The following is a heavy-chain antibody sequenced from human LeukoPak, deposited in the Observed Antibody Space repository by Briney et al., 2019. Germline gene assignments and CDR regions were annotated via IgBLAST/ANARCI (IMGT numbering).Heavy chain of an antibody. CDR1: GGSISSSSYY. CDR2: IYYSGST. D-gene: IGHD4-23*01. J-gene: IGHJ4*02. CDR3: ASLTVGNADY. Sequence: SETLSLTCTVSGGSISSSSYYWGWIRQPPGKGLEWIGYIYYSGSTYYNPSLKSRVTISVDTSKNQFSLKLSSVTAADTAVYYCASLTVGNADYWGQGTLVTVSS. V-gene: IGHV4-30-4*08.